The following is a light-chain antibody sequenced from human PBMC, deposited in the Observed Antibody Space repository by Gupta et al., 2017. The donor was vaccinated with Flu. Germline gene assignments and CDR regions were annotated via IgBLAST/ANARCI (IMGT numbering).Light chain of an antibody. CDR3: QQTYRTPLT. Sequence: PSSLSASVGDRVTITCRASQSISKYLSWFQQKPGKAPKLLIDAASSLHNGVPSRFSGSGSGTDFTLTITSLQPDDIATYYCQQTYRTPLTFGQGTRVEIK. CDR1: QSISKY. CDR2: AAS. V-gene: IGKV1-39*01. J-gene: IGKJ1*01.